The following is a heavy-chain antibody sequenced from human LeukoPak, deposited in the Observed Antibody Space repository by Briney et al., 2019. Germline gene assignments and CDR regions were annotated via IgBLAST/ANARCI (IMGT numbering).Heavy chain of an antibody. D-gene: IGHD2-15*01. V-gene: IGHV4-39*01. CDR1: GGSISSSSYY. J-gene: IGHJ5*02. CDR2: IYYSGST. Sequence: PSETLSLTCTVFGGSISSSSYYWGWIRQPPGKGLEWIGSIYYSGSTYYNPSLKSRVTISVDTSKNQFSLKLSSVTAADTAVYYCARALGYCSGGSCTRGYNWFDPWGQGTLVTVPS. CDR3: ARALGYCSGGSCTRGYNWFDP.